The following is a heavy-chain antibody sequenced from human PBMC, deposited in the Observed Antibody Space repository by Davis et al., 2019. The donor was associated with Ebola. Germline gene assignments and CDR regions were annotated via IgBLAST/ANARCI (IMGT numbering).Heavy chain of an antibody. CDR3: ARRGSSPWFDP. CDR1: GGSISSYY. CDR2: IYYSGST. J-gene: IGHJ5*02. V-gene: IGHV4-59*08. D-gene: IGHD1-26*01. Sequence: SETLSLTCTVSGGSISSYYWSWIRQPPGKGLEWIGYIYYSGSTNYNPSLKSRVTISVDTSKNQFSLKLSSVTAADTAVYYCARRGSSPWFDPWGQGTLVTVSS.